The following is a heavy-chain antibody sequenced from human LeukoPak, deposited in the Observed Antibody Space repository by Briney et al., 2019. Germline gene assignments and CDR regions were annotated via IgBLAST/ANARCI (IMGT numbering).Heavy chain of an antibody. CDR2: TYYRSKWYN. Sequence: SQTLSLTCAISGDSVSSNSAAWNWIRQSPSRGLEWLGRTYYRSKWYNDYAVSVKSRITINPDTSKNQFSLKLSSVTAADTAVYYCARGREQWLRQGPYFDYWGQGTLVTVSS. D-gene: IGHD6-19*01. CDR3: ARGREQWLRQGPYFDY. J-gene: IGHJ4*02. CDR1: GDSVSSNSAA. V-gene: IGHV6-1*01.